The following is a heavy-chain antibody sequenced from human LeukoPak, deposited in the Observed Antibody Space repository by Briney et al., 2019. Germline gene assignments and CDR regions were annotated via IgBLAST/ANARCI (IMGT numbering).Heavy chain of an antibody. D-gene: IGHD3-22*01. V-gene: IGHV3-48*04. CDR1: GFTVTSNY. CDR3: AKEQGRITMIVVVDDAFDI. Sequence: GGSLRLSCVASGFTVTSNYMSWVRQAPGKGLEWVSYISSSSSTIYYADSVKGRFTITRDNAKNSLYLQMNSLRAEDTAVYYCAKEQGRITMIVVVDDAFDIWGQGTMVTVSS. J-gene: IGHJ3*02. CDR2: ISSSSSTI.